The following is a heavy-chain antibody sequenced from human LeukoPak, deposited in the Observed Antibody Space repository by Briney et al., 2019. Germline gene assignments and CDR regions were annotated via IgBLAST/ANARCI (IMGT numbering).Heavy chain of an antibody. CDR2: INPNSGGT. Sequence: ASVKVSCKASGYTFTGYYMHWVRQPPGQGLEWMGWINPNSGGTNYAQKFQGRVTMTRDTSISTAYMELSRLRSGDTAVYYCATAAGRNWFDPWGPGTLVAGSS. CDR3: ATAAGRNWFDP. J-gene: IGHJ5*02. V-gene: IGHV1-2*02. D-gene: IGHD6-13*01. CDR1: GYTFTGYY.